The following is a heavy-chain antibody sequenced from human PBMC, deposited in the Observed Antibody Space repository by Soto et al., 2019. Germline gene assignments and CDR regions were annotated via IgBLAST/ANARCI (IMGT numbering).Heavy chain of an antibody. D-gene: IGHD3-10*01. Sequence: SVKVSCKASGGTFSSYAISWVRQAPGQGLEWMGGIIPIFGTANYAQKFQGRVTITADESTSTAYMELSSLRSEDTAVHYCARDGLYDYYGSGSAFDYWGQGTLVTVSS. J-gene: IGHJ4*02. V-gene: IGHV1-69*13. CDR1: GGTFSSYA. CDR2: IIPIFGTA. CDR3: ARDGLYDYYGSGSAFDY.